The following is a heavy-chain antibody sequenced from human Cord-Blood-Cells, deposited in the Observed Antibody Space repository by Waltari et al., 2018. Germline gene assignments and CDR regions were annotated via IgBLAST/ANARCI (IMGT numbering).Heavy chain of an antibody. CDR2: KNPNSGNT. V-gene: IGHV1-8*01. CDR3: ARDLEDHLGESRMDV. CDR1: GYTFTSYD. D-gene: IGHD3-16*01. Sequence: QVQLVQSGAEVKKPGASVKVSCKASGYTFTSYDINWVRQATGQGLEWTGWKNPNSGNTGYAQKFQGRVTMTRNTSISTAYMELSSLRSEDTAVYYCARDLEDHLGESRMDVWGQGTTVTVSS. J-gene: IGHJ6*02.